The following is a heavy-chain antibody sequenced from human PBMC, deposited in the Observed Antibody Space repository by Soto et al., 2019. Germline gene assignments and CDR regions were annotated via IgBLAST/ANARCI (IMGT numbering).Heavy chain of an antibody. J-gene: IGHJ4*02. D-gene: IGHD2-15*01. V-gene: IGHV4-34*01. CDR3: ARGRGGGYCSGGSCYQSRCYFDY. CDR1: GGSFSGYY. CDR2: INHSGST. Sequence: QVQLQQWGAGLLKPSETLSLTCAVYGGSFSGYYWSWIRQPPGKGLEWIGEINHSGSTNYNPSLKGRVTISVDTSKSQFSLKMSSVTAADTAVYYCARGRGGGYCSGGSCYQSRCYFDYWGQGTLVTVSS.